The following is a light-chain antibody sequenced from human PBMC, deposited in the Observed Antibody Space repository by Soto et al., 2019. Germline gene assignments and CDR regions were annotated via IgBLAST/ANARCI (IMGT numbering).Light chain of an antibody. CDR3: AAWDDSLHGPV. CDR1: SSNIGSNT. J-gene: IGLJ2*01. V-gene: IGLV1-44*01. Sequence: QSVLTQPPSASGTPGQRVTVSCSGSSSNIGSNTVNWYQQLPGTAPKLLIYTNNQRPSGVPDRFSGSESGTSASLAISGLQSEDEADYYCAAWDDSLHGPVFGGGTKLTVL. CDR2: TNN.